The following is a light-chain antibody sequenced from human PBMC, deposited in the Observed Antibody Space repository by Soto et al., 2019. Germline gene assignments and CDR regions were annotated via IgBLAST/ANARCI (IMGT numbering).Light chain of an antibody. Sequence: DIVMTQSPDSLAVALGERATINCRSSPSVLYNSNNKNYLAWYQQKPGKAPRLLIYLASSLHSGVPSRFTGSGYETDFTLTISDLQPEDFATYYCQQTYRTFTFGQGTKLDI. V-gene: IGKV4-1*01. J-gene: IGKJ2*01. CDR3: QQTYRTFT. CDR1: PSVLYNSNNKNY. CDR2: LAS.